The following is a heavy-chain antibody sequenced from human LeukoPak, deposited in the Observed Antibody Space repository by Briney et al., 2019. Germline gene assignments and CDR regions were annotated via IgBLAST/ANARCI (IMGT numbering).Heavy chain of an antibody. D-gene: IGHD2-21*02. CDR2: ISSSSSYI. V-gene: IGHV3-21*01. J-gene: IGHJ4*03. CDR3: ARVGVKAYGGGDCYS. Sequence: GGSLRLSCAASGFTFSSYTMNWVRQAPGKGLEWVSSISSSSSYIYYADSVKGRFTISRDNAKNSLYLQMSSLRAEDTAVYYCARVGVKAYGGGDCYSWGHGTLVTVSS. CDR1: GFTFSSYT.